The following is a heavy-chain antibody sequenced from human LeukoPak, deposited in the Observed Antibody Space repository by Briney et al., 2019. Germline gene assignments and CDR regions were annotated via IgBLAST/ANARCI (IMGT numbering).Heavy chain of an antibody. Sequence: GGSLRLSCAASGFILSSYSMAWVRQAPGKGLEWLSYISSSGKIWYADSLKGRFTVSIDNSKNTLYLQMKSPRAEDTAVYYCAKEDSSSWSIDYWGQGTLVTVSS. V-gene: IGHV3-48*01. CDR3: AKEDSSSWSIDY. J-gene: IGHJ4*02. D-gene: IGHD6-13*01. CDR2: ISSSGKI. CDR1: GFILSSYS.